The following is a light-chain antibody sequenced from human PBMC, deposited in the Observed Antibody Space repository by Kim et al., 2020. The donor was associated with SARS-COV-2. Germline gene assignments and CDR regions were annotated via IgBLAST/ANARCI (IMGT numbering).Light chain of an antibody. CDR2: GAS. V-gene: IGKV3-20*01. CDR3: LLYGDSPPYT. CDR1: QSASNSD. Sequence: EIVLTQSPGTLSLSPGERATLSCRASQSASNSDLAWYQQRPGQPPRLLISGASSRATGIPDRFSGSGSGTDFTLTISRLEPEDFAVYYCLLYGDSPPYTFGRGTKLEI. J-gene: IGKJ2*01.